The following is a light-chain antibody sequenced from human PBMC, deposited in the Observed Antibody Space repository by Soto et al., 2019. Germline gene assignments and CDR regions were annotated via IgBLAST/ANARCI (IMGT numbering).Light chain of an antibody. CDR1: QSISSY. J-gene: IGKJ4*01. CDR3: QQSYSTPFT. CDR2: AAS. V-gene: IGKV1-39*01. Sequence: DIQMTQSPSSLSASVGDRVTITCQASQSISSYLNWYHQKPGKAPKLLIYAASSLQSGVPSRFSGSGSGTDFTLTISSLQPEDFATYYCQQSYSTPFTFGGGTKVEIK.